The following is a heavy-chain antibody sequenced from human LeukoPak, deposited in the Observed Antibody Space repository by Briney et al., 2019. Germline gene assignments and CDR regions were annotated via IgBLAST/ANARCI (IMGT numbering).Heavy chain of an antibody. J-gene: IGHJ5*02. Sequence: LSETLSLTCAVYGGSFSGYYWSWIRQPPGKGLEWIGEINHSGGTNYNPSLKSRVTISVDTSKNQFSLKLSSVTAADTAVYYCARRRMIVVVNNWFDPWGQGTLVTVSS. D-gene: IGHD3-22*01. CDR3: ARRRMIVVVNNWFDP. CDR1: GGSFSGYY. CDR2: INHSGGT. V-gene: IGHV4-34*01.